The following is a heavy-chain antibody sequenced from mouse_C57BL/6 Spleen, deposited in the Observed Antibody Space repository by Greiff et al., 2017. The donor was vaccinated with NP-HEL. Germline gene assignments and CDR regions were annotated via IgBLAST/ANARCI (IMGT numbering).Heavy chain of an antibody. CDR1: GYTFTSYW. D-gene: IGHD2-13*01. CDR2: IDPNSGGT. Sequence: QVQLQQPGAELVKPGASVKLSCKASGYTFTSYWMHWVKQRPGRGLEWIGRIDPNSGGTKYNEKFKSKATLTVDKPSSTAYMQLNSLTSEDSAIYYCARSPSAMVKDYFDYWGQGTTLTVSS. J-gene: IGHJ2*01. CDR3: ARSPSAMVKDYFDY. V-gene: IGHV1-72*01.